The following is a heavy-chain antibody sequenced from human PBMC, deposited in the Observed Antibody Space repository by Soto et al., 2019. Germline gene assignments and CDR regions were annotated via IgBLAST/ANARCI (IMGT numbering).Heavy chain of an antibody. CDR2: IYYSGNT. D-gene: IGHD4-17*01. V-gene: IGHV4-31*03. CDR3: ARDPSYGDYSYYGMDV. CDR1: GASINGGGYY. J-gene: IGHJ6*02. Sequence: QVQLQESGPGLVKPSQTLSLTCTVSGASINGGGYYWNWIRQHPGKGLEWIGSIYYSGNTYYSPSLMSRVTISVDTSKYHFSLRLTSVTAADTAVYYCARDPSYGDYSYYGMDVWGQGTTVTVSS.